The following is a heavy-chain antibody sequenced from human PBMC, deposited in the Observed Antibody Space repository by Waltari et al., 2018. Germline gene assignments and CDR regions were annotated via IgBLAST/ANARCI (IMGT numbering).Heavy chain of an antibody. J-gene: IGHJ5*02. D-gene: IGHD3-10*01. CDR1: GYTLTELS. CDR2: FDPEDGET. CDR3: ATDPYYYGSGSYSFDP. Sequence: QVQLVQSGAEVKKPGASVKVSCKVSGYTLTELSMHWVRQAPGKGLEWMGGFDPEDGETIYAQKFQGRVTMTEDTATDTAYMELSSLRSEDTAVYYCATDPYYYGSGSYSFDPWGQGTLVTVSS. V-gene: IGHV1-24*01.